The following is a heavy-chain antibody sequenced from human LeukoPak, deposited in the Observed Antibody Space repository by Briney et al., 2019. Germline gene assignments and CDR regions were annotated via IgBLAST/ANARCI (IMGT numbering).Heavy chain of an antibody. CDR1: GYTFTSYY. CDR2: INPSGGST. D-gene: IGHD1-26*01. CDR3: ARDRYSGSYYAAYYFDY. V-gene: IGHV1-46*01. Sequence: ASVKVSCKASGYTFTSYYMHWVRQAPGQGLEWMGIINPSGGSTSYAQKLQGRVTMTRDTSTSTVYMELSSLRSEDTAVYYCARDRYSGSYYAAYYFDYWGQGTLVTVSS. J-gene: IGHJ4*02.